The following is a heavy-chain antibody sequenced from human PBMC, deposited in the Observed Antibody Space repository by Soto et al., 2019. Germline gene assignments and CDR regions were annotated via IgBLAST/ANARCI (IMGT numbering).Heavy chain of an antibody. CDR2: IIPILGIA. D-gene: IGHD1-1*01. CDR1: GSTFSSYT. V-gene: IGHV1-69*02. CDR3: ARTPTTQYNWFDP. J-gene: IGHJ5*02. Sequence: ASVKVSCKASGSTFSSYTISWVRQAPGQGLEWMGRIIPILGIANYAQKCQGRVTITADKSTSTAYMELSSLRSEDTAVYYCARTPTTQYNWFDPWGQGTLVTVSS.